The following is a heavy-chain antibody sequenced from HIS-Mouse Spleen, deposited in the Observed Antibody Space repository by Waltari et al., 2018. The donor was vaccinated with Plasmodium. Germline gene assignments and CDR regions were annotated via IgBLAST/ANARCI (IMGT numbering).Heavy chain of an antibody. Sequence: EVQLVESGGGLVQPGGSLRLSCAASGFTFSSYWMSWVRQAPGRGRSGWGRHGPGKGVEWVANIKQDGSEKYYVDSGKGRFTISRDNAKNSLYLQMNSLRAEDTAVYYCASSWYWYFDLWGRGTLVTVSS. D-gene: IGHD6-13*01. CDR1: GFTFSSYW. V-gene: IGHV3-7*01. CDR3: ASSWYWYFDL. CDR2: IKQDGSEK. J-gene: IGHJ2*01.